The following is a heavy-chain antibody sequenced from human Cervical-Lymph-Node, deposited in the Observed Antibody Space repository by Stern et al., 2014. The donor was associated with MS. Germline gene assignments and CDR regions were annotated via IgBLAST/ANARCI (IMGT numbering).Heavy chain of an antibody. CDR2: INTGHGNR. D-gene: IGHD4-23*01. V-gene: IGHV1-3*04. CDR3: ARTGTVVTSGYYYGMDV. CDR1: GYNFTDYG. J-gene: IGHJ6*02. Sequence: VQLVQSGAEVKKPGASVKVSCKTAGYNFTDYGIIWVRQAPGQRLEWMGWINTGHGNRRYSQKIQGRVTITRDTSASTAYMELSSLRSEDTAVYYCARTGTVVTSGYYYGMDVLGQGTTVTVSS.